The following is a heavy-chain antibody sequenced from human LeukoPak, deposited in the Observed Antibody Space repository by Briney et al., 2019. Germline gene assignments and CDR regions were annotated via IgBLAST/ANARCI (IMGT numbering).Heavy chain of an antibody. D-gene: IGHD6-13*01. CDR1: GFTFSSHA. CDR3: AKRHSSSWYNFEY. CDR2: ISGSGGTT. V-gene: IGHV3-23*01. Sequence: GSLRLSCAASGFTFSSHAMSWVRQAPGKGLEWVSTISGSGGTTYYADSVKGRFTISRDNSKKTLYLQVHSLRAEDTAIYYCAKRHSSSWYNFEYWGQGTLVTVSS. J-gene: IGHJ4*02.